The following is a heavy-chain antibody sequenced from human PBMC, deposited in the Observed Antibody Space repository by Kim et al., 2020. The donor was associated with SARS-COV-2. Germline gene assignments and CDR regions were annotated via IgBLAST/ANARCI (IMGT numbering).Heavy chain of an antibody. J-gene: IGHJ5*02. CDR1: GGSISSSNW. D-gene: IGHD5-12*01. V-gene: IGHV4-4*02. Sequence: SETLSLTCAVSGGSISSSNWWSWLRQHPGKGLEWIGEIYYSGNINYNPSLKSRVTISVDKSKNQFSLKLSSVTAADTAVYYCANSGHPGWFDPWGQGTLVTVSS. CDR3: ANSGHPGWFDP. CDR2: IYYSGNI.